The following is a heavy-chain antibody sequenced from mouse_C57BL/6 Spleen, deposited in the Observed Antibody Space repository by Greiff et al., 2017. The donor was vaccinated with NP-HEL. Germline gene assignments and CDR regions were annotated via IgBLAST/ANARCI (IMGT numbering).Heavy chain of an antibody. CDR3: ANLYYDFAY. V-gene: IGHV1-82*01. CDR1: GYAFSSSW. Sequence: QVQLKQSGPELVKPGASVKISCKASGYAFSSSWMNWVKQRPGKGLEWIGRIYPGDGDTNYNGKFKGKATLTADKSSSTAYMQLSSLTSEDSAVYFCANLYYDFAYWGQGTLVTVSA. D-gene: IGHD2-4*01. J-gene: IGHJ3*01. CDR2: IYPGDGDT.